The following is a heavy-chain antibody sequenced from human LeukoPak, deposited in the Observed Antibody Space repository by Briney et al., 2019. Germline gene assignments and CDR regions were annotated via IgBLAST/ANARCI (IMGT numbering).Heavy chain of an antibody. CDR3: ARGTSSTYSSSSPYYFDY. Sequence: SETLSLTCTVSGGSISSYYWSWIRQPPGKGLEWIGYIYYSGSTNYNPSLKSRVTISVDTSKNQFSLKLSSVTAADTAVYYCARGTSSTYSSSSPYYFDYWGQGTLVTVSS. D-gene: IGHD6-6*01. CDR2: IYYSGST. V-gene: IGHV4-59*08. J-gene: IGHJ4*02. CDR1: GGSISSYY.